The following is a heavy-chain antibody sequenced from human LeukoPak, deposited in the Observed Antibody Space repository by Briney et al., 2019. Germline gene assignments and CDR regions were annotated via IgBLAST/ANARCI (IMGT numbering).Heavy chain of an antibody. CDR1: GFTFSSYA. CDR2: ISYDGSNK. Sequence: GRSLRLSCAASGFTFSSYAMHWVRQAPGKGLEWVAVISYDGSNKYYADSVKGRFTISRDNSKNTLYLQMNSLRAEDTAVYYCARGSSTVTSYYFDYWGQGTLVTVSS. J-gene: IGHJ4*02. CDR3: ARGSSTVTSYYFDY. D-gene: IGHD4-11*01. V-gene: IGHV3-30*01.